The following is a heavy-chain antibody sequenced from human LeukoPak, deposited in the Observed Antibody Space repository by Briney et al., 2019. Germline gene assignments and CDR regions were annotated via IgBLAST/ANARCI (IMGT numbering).Heavy chain of an antibody. D-gene: IGHD6-19*01. CDR3: ARQGSGWSFVDY. CDR2: IYPDDSDT. V-gene: IGHV5-51*01. Sequence: GASLQISCKGSGYSFTNYWIDWVRQLPGKGLEWMGIIYPDDSDTTYSPSFQGQVIISADKSVSTAYLQWSRLEASDTAMYYCARQGSGWSFVDYWGQGTLVTVSS. J-gene: IGHJ4*02. CDR1: GYSFTNYW.